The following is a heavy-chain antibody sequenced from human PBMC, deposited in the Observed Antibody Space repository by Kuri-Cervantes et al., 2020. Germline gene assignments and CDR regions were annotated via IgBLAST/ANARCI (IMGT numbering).Heavy chain of an antibody. CDR3: AKTLLVREENWFDP. Sequence: GESLKISCAASGFTFDDYGMSWVRQAPGKGLEWVSAISGSGGSTYYADSVKGRFTISRDNSKNTLYLQMNSLRAEDTAVYHCAKTLLVREENWFDPWGQGTLVTVSS. J-gene: IGHJ5*02. CDR2: ISGSGGST. D-gene: IGHD2-15*01. CDR1: GFTFDDYG. V-gene: IGHV3-23*01.